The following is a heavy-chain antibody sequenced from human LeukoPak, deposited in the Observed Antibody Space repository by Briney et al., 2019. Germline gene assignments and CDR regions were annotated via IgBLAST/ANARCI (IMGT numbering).Heavy chain of an antibody. CDR3: ARELSGMGGPVY. CDR1: GGTFSSYA. V-gene: IGHV1-69*01. J-gene: IGHJ4*02. CDR2: IIPIFGTA. Sequence: SVKVSCKASGGTFSSYAISWVRQAPGQGLEWMGGIIPIFGTANYAQKFQGRVTITADESTSTAYMELSSLRSEDTAVYYCARELSGMGGPVYWGQGTLVTISS. D-gene: IGHD1-14*01.